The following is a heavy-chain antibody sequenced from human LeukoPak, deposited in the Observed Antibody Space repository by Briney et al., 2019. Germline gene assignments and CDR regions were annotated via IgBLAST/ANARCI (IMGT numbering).Heavy chain of an antibody. CDR2: IIPIFGTA. CDR1: GGTFSSYA. CDR3: ARLDPALGHYDSSGPPLPRFDP. J-gene: IGHJ5*02. V-gene: IGHV1-69*05. Sequence: ASVKVSCKASGGTFSSYATSWVRQAPGQGLEWMGGIIPIFGTANYAQKFQGRVTITTDESTSTAYMELSSLRSEDTAVYYCARLDPALGHYDSSGPPLPRFDPWGQGTLVTVSS. D-gene: IGHD3-22*01.